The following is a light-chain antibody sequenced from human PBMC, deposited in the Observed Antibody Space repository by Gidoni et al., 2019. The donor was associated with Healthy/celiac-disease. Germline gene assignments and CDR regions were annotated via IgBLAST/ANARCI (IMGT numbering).Light chain of an antibody. J-gene: IGKJ4*01. CDR1: QGISSY. V-gene: IGKV1-9*01. Sequence: DIKLTQSPSFLSASVGDRVTITCRASQGISSYLAWYQQKPGKAPKLLIYAASTLQSGVPSRFSGSGSGTEFTLTISSLQPEDFATYYCQQLNSYPTFGGXTKVEIK. CDR3: QQLNSYPT. CDR2: AAS.